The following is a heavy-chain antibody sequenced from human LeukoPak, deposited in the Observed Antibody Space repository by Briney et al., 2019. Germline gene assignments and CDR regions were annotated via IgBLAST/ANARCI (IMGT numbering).Heavy chain of an antibody. CDR3: ARDIDSSSSHFDY. V-gene: IGHV3-23*01. CDR2: LSGVGSST. Sequence: GGSLRLSCAASGFTFSTYAMSWVRQAPGKGLEWVSALSGVGSSTHYADSVKGRFTISRDNSRNTLYLQMNSLRAEDTAVYYCARDIDSSSSHFDYWGQGTLVTVSS. D-gene: IGHD6-6*01. CDR1: GFTFSTYA. J-gene: IGHJ4*02.